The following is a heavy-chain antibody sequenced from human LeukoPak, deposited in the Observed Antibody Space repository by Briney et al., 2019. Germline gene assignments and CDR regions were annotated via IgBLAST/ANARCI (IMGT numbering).Heavy chain of an antibody. J-gene: IGHJ4*02. CDR2: IRAYNGNT. CDR1: GYTFTSYG. CDR3: ARVHSSGYYYGGDY. V-gene: IGHV1-18*01. D-gene: IGHD3-22*01. Sequence: ASVKVSCKASGYTFTSYGISWARQAPGQGLEWMGWIRAYNGNTNYAQKLQGRVTMTTDTSTSTAYMELRSLRSDDTAVYYCARVHSSGYYYGGDYWGQGTLVTVSS.